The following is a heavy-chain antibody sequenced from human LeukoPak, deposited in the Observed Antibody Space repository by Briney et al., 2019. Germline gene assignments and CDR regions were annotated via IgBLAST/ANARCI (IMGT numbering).Heavy chain of an antibody. CDR3: AKEDVVVITIRYFQH. D-gene: IGHD3-22*01. CDR1: GFTFSTYE. CDR2: ISSTGSNI. Sequence: HSGGSLRLSCAASGFTFSTYEMNWVRQAPGKGLEWVSYISSTGSNIYYADSVKGRFTISRDNAKNSLYPLMNSLRTEDTAVYYCAKEDVVVITIRYFQHWGQGTLVTVSS. V-gene: IGHV3-48*03. J-gene: IGHJ1*01.